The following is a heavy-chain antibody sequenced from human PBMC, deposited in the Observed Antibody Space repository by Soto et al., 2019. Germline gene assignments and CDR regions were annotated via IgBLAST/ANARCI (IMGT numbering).Heavy chain of an antibody. D-gene: IGHD2-15*01. Sequence: QVRLVQSGAEVKRPGASLKVSCKASGYTFTTNGFNWVRQAPGQGLEWMGWISPYNGDTNYAQNFQGRVTLTTDTSTSTAYMELRSLTSDDTAVYYCARTPRAQMIVLEAATRFDYWGQGTLVTVSS. CDR3: ARTPRAQMIVLEAATRFDY. CDR1: GYTFTTNG. V-gene: IGHV1-18*04. CDR2: ISPYNGDT. J-gene: IGHJ4*02.